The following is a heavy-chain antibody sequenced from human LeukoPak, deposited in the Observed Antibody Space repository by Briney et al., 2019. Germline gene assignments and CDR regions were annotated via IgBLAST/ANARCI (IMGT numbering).Heavy chain of an antibody. J-gene: IGHJ6*03. CDR1: GYSISSGYY. V-gene: IGHV4-38-2*01. CDR3: ARPGVGKDYYYYMDV. Sequence: KASETLSLTCAVSGYSISSGYYWGWIRQPPGKGLEWIGSIYHSGSTYYNPSLKSRVTISVDTSKNQFSLKLSSVTAADTAVYYCARPGVGKDYYYYMDVWGKGTTVTVSS. CDR2: IYHSGST. D-gene: IGHD3-10*01.